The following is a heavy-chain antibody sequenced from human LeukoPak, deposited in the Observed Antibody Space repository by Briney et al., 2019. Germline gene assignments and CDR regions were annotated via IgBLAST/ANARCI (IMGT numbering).Heavy chain of an antibody. Sequence: GGSLRLSCAASGFTVSSNYMSWVRQAPGKGLEWVSVIYSGGSTYYADSVKGRFTISRHNSKNTLYLQMNGLRAEDTAVYYCASESSGIAFDIWGPGTMVIVSS. J-gene: IGHJ3*02. CDR1: GFTVSSNY. V-gene: IGHV3-53*04. CDR2: IYSGGST. CDR3: ASESSGIAFDI. D-gene: IGHD3-22*01.